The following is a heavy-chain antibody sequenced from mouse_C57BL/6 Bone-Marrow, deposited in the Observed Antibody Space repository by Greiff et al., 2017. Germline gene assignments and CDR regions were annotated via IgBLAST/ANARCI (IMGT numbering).Heavy chain of an antibody. CDR2: IDPENGDT. D-gene: IGHD1-1*01. CDR3: IGSSYGYFDV. Sequence: EVQLQQPGAELVRPGASVKLSCTASGFNIKDDYMHWVKQRPEQGLEWIGWIDPENGDTEYASKFQGKATITADTSSNTAYLQLSSLTSEDTAVYYCIGSSYGYFDVWGTGTTVTVSS. CDR1: GFNIKDDY. J-gene: IGHJ1*03. V-gene: IGHV14-4*01.